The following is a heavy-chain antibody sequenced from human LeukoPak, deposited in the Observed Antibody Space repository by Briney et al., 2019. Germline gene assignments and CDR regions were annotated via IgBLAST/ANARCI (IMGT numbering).Heavy chain of an antibody. D-gene: IGHD3-10*01. Sequence: SETLSLTCAVSGGSISSSNWWSWVRPPPGKGLEWIGEINHSGSTNYNPSLKSRVTISVDTSKKQFSLKLSSVTAADTAIYYCARRQGYYGSGLSFDIWGQGTMVTVSS. V-gene: IGHV4-4*02. CDR3: ARRQGYYGSGLSFDI. CDR1: GGSISSSNW. J-gene: IGHJ3*02. CDR2: INHSGST.